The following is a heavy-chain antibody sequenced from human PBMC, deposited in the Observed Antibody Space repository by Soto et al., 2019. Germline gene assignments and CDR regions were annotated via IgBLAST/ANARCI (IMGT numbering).Heavy chain of an antibody. D-gene: IGHD2-2*01. J-gene: IGHJ6*02. CDR3: ARDSEDIVLVPAAPEDYYYGMDV. CDR1: GFTFSSYG. Sequence: PGGSLRLSCAASGFTFSSYGMHWVRQAPGKGLEWVAVIWYDGSNKYYADSVKGRFTISRDNSKNTLYLQMNSLRAEDTAVYYCARDSEDIVLVPAAPEDYYYGMDVWGQGTTVTVSS. CDR2: IWYDGSNK. V-gene: IGHV3-33*01.